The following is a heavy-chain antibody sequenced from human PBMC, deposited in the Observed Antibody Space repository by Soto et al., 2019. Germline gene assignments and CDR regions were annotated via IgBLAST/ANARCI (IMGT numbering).Heavy chain of an antibody. Sequence: QVQLVESGGGVVQPGRSLRLSCAASGFTFSSYAMHWVRQAPGKGLEWVALISYDGSDKDYADSVKGRFTISRDNSRNTLFLQMNSLRAEDTAVYYCARDYYKYYDSSGYYWSPAYWGQGTLVTVSS. CDR2: ISYDGSDK. D-gene: IGHD3-22*01. J-gene: IGHJ4*02. CDR3: ARDYYKYYDSSGYYWSPAY. CDR1: GFTFSSYA. V-gene: IGHV3-30-3*01.